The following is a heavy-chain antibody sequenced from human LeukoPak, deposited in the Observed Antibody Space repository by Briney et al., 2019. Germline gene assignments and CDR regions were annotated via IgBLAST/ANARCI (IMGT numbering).Heavy chain of an antibody. CDR2: IYYSGST. CDR1: GGSISSSSYY. Sequence: SETLSLTCTVSGGSISSSSYYWGWIRQPPGKGLEWIGSIYYSGSTYYNPSLKSRVTISVDTSKNQFSLKLSSVTAADTAVYYCARREYSDFWSGYGGNLPWGQGTLVTVSS. CDR3: ARREYSDFWSGYGGNLP. J-gene: IGHJ4*02. D-gene: IGHD3-3*01. V-gene: IGHV4-39*01.